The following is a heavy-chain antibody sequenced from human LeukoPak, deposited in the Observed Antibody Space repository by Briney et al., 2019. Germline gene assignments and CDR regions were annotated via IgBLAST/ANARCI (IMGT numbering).Heavy chain of an antibody. V-gene: IGHV4-39*01. J-gene: IGHJ5*02. CDR2: IYYTGRT. CDR3: AQSLGSGNWIGNWFDP. Sequence: PSETLSLTCTASGGSISSSSHSWGWIRQPPGKGLEWTGTIYYTGRTYYNPSLESRLTISVDTPKNQFSLKLTSVTAADTAIYYCAQSLGSGNWIGNWFDPWGQGTLVTVSS. CDR1: GGSISSSSHS. D-gene: IGHD1-1*01.